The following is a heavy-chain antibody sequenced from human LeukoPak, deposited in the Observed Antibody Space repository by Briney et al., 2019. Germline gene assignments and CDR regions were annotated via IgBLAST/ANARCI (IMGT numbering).Heavy chain of an antibody. Sequence: GASVKVSCEASGYTFTAHAVHWVRQAPGQRLEWMGWINVANGDTGYSQKFQDRVTITRDTSASTGYMEMGSLISEDTAVYYCASKPRGESRPFDYWGQGTLVTVSS. CDR2: INVANGDT. J-gene: IGHJ4*02. CDR1: GYTFTAHA. CDR3: ASKPRGESRPFDY. V-gene: IGHV1-3*01. D-gene: IGHD3-16*01.